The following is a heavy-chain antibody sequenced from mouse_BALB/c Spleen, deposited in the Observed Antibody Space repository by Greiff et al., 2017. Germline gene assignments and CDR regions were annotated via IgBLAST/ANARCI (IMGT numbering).Heavy chain of an antibody. CDR3: ARTYYGYDGAMDY. CDR1: GFNIKDYY. Sequence: VQLQQSGAELVRPGALVKLSCKASGFNIKDYYMHWVKQRPEQGLEWIGWIDPENGNTIYDPKFQGKASITADTSSNTAYLQLSSLTSEDTAVYYCARTYYGYDGAMDYWGQGTSVTVSS. D-gene: IGHD2-9*01. CDR2: IDPENGNT. J-gene: IGHJ4*01. V-gene: IGHV14-1*02.